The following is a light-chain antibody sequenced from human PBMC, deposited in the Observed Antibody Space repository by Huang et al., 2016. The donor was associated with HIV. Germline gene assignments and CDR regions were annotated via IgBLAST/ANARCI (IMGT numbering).Light chain of an antibody. V-gene: IGKV1-6*02. CDR1: QDIKKA. CDR3: LQDFTYPRT. Sequence: AIQLTQSPSSLSASVGDRVTLTCRASQDIKKAFGWYQQKPGKAPKLLLSAASTVRSGVPSRFSGSGSGTDFTLTISSLQPEDVATYFCLQDFTYPRTFGQGTRVEIK. J-gene: IGKJ1*01. CDR2: AAS.